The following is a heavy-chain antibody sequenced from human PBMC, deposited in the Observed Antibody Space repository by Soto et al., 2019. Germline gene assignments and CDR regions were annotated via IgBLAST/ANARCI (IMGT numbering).Heavy chain of an antibody. CDR1: GFTFSSYG. V-gene: IGHV3-30*18. CDR2: ISYDGSNK. Sequence: LSLTCAASGFTFSSYGMHWVRQAPGKGLEWVAVISYDGSNKYHADSEKGRFTISRDNSKNTLYLPMNSLRAEDTAVYYCAKVKYSSSWPYYYYCGMDVWGQGTTVTVSS. CDR3: AKVKYSSSWPYYYYCGMDV. J-gene: IGHJ6*02. D-gene: IGHD6-13*01.